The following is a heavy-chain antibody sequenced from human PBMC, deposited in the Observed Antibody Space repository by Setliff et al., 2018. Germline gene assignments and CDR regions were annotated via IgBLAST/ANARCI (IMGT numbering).Heavy chain of an antibody. J-gene: IGHJ4*02. CDR2: SYSGGPST. V-gene: IGHV3-23*03. CDR3: AKEWGYCNSASCHRPFDS. Sequence: GGSLRLSCTASGFAFPNFAMSWVRQIAGKGLEWVSTSYSGGPSTYYADSVKGRFIISRDDSESTLFLQMDSLRVEDTAVYYCAKEWGYCNSASCHRPFDSWGQGTPVTVSS. CDR1: GFAFPNFA. D-gene: IGHD2-2*02.